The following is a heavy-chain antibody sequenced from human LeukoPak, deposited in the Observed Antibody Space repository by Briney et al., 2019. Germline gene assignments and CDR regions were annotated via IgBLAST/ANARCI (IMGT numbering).Heavy chain of an antibody. D-gene: IGHD3-22*01. V-gene: IGHV4-39*01. CDR3: ARLPSAYYYESY. J-gene: IGHJ4*02. CDR2: IYYSGST. CDR1: GGSISSSSYY. Sequence: SETLSHTCTVSGGSISSSSYYWGWIRQPPGKGLEWIGSIYYSGSTYYNPSLKSRVTISVDTSKNQFSLKLSSVTAADTAVYYCARLPSAYYYESYWGQGTLVTVSS.